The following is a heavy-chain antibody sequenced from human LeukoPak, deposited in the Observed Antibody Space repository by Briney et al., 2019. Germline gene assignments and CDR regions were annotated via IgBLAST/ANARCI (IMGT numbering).Heavy chain of an antibody. CDR3: ARPNSHYFDY. CDR2: IWYGGSNK. J-gene: IGHJ4*02. CDR1: GFTFSSYG. Sequence: PGRSLRLSCAASGFTFSSYGMHWVRQAPGKGLEWVAVIWYGGSNKYYADSVKGRFTISRDNSKNTLYLQMNSLRAEDTAVYYCARPNSHYFDYWGQGTLVTVSS. V-gene: IGHV3-33*01. D-gene: IGHD2/OR15-2a*01.